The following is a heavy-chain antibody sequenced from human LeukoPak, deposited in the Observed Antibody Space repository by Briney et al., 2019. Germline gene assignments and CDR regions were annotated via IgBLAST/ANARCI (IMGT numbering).Heavy chain of an antibody. Sequence: SETLSLTCAVYGGSFSGYYWSWIRQSPGKGLEWIGEINHSGSTNYNPSLKSRVTISGDTSKNQFSLNVSSVTAADTAVYYCAREGRDSGSYDYYGMDVWGQGTTVTVSS. D-gene: IGHD3-10*01. CDR3: AREGRDSGSYDYYGMDV. CDR2: INHSGST. J-gene: IGHJ6*02. V-gene: IGHV4-34*01. CDR1: GGSFSGYY.